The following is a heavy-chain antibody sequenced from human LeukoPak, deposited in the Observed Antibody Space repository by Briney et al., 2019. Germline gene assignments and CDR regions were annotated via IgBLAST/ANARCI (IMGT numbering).Heavy chain of an antibody. CDR1: GGTFSSYA. CDR3: ATLGAVAANWGYYFDY. CDR2: IIPIFGTA. Sequence: SVKVSCKASGGTFSSYAISWVRQAPGQGLEWMGGIIPIFGTANYAQKFQGRVTITADESTSTAYMELSSLRSEDTAVYYCATLGAVAANWGYYFDYWGQGTLVTVSS. J-gene: IGHJ4*02. D-gene: IGHD6-19*01. V-gene: IGHV1-69*13.